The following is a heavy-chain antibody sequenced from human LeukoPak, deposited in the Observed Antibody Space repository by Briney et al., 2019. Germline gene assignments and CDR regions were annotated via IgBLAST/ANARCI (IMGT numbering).Heavy chain of an antibody. CDR1: GFTFSSYA. J-gene: IGHJ4*02. Sequence: GGSLRLSCAASGFTFSSYATSWVRQAPGKGLEWVSAISGSGGSTYYADSVKGRFTISRDNSKNTLYLQMNSLRAEDTAVYYCAKDQHIVVVTAIRYLDYWGQGTLVTVSS. CDR2: ISGSGGST. CDR3: AKDQHIVVVTAIRYLDY. D-gene: IGHD2-21*02. V-gene: IGHV3-23*01.